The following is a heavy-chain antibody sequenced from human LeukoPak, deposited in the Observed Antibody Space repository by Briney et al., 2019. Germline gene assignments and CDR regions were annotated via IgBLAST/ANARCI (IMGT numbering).Heavy chain of an antibody. J-gene: IGHJ4*02. CDR3: AREPYYDSSGRLLFDY. Sequence: PSETLSLTCTVSGVSISSSNSYWSWIRQPAGKGLEWIGRIYTSGSTNYNPSLKSRVTISVDTSKNQFSLKLSSVTAADTAVYYCAREPYYDSSGRLLFDYWGQGTLVTVSS. CDR2: IYTSGST. D-gene: IGHD3-22*01. CDR1: GVSISSSNSY. V-gene: IGHV4-61*02.